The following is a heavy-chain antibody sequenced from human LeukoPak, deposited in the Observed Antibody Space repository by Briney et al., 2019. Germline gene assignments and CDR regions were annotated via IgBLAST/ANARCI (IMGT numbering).Heavy chain of an antibody. V-gene: IGHV3-64D*06. CDR2: ISSNGGST. CDR1: GFTFSSYA. D-gene: IGHD5-18*01. J-gene: IGHJ4*02. Sequence: QPGGSLRLSCSASGFTFSSYAMHWVRQAPGKGLEYVSAISSNGGSTYYADSVKGRFTISRNNSKNTLYLQMSSRRAEDTAVHYFVKDPGGEYSYGGPFDYWAQEPLVTVPS. CDR3: VKDPGGEYSYGGPFDY.